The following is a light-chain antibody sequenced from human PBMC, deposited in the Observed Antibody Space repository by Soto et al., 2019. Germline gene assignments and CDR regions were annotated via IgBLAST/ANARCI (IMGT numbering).Light chain of an antibody. CDR1: ISDVGRYNL. CDR3: CSYAGGASVV. CDR2: EDI. V-gene: IGLV2-23*01. J-gene: IGLJ2*01. Sequence: QSALTQPASESGSPGQSITISCTGTISDVGRYNLVSWYQQHPDKAPKLIIYEDIERPSGVSHRFSGSTSGNTASLTISGLQTEDEAKYFCCSYAGGASVVFGGGTQLTVL.